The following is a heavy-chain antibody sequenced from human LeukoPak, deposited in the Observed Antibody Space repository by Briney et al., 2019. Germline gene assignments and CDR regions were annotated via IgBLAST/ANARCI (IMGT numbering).Heavy chain of an antibody. D-gene: IGHD6-6*01. CDR1: GFTFSDSY. CDR2: ISGSGHDI. Sequence: PGGSLRLSCAASGFTFSDSYMTWVRQAPGKGVEWVAYISGSGHDINYSESAKGRFTISRDNAKNSLFLQMSSLTAEDTAVYYCVKMARLADNWGQGTLVTVSS. J-gene: IGHJ4*02. V-gene: IGHV3-11*04. CDR3: VKMARLADN.